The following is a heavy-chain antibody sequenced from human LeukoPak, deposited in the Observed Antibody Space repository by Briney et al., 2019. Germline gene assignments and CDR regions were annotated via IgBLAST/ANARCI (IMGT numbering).Heavy chain of an antibody. CDR2: IYSGGST. CDR1: GVTVSSNY. D-gene: IGHD6-19*01. J-gene: IGHJ4*02. V-gene: IGHV3-53*05. CDR3: AKDVISSGWYYFDY. Sequence: PGGSLRLSCAASGVTVSSNYMSWVRQAPGKGLEWVSVIYSGGSTYYADSVKGRFTISRDNAKNSLYLQMNSLRAEDTALYYCAKDVISSGWYYFDYWGQGTLVTVSS.